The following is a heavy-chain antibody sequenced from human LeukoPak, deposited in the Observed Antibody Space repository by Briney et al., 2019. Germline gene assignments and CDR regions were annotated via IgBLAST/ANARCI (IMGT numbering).Heavy chain of an antibody. CDR2: IKAKAHGGTI. CDR1: GFTFINAW. V-gene: IGHV3-15*01. D-gene: IGHD3-16*01. J-gene: IGHJ4*02. Sequence: GGSLRLSCAASGFTFINAWMAWVRQAPGKGLEGVGRIKAKAHGGTIEYAAPVKGRFTISRDDSKNTLYLQMNSLKTEDTAVYYCAKEKGGGKPFDYWGQGTLVTVSS. CDR3: AKEKGGGKPFDY.